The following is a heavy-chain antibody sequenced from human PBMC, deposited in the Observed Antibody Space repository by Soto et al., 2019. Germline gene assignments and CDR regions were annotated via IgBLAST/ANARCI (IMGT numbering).Heavy chain of an antibody. CDR2: ISSSSSTI. V-gene: IGHV3-48*02. CDR3: ARRGYSSGLNWFDP. J-gene: IGHJ5*02. D-gene: IGHD6-19*01. CDR1: GIMFSRYG. Sequence: GASVIVSWAATGIMFSRYGTKWLSKAPGKGLEWVSYISSSSSTIYYADSVKGRFTISRDNAKNSLYLQMNSLRDEDTAVYYCARRGYSSGLNWFDPCGQETLVPV.